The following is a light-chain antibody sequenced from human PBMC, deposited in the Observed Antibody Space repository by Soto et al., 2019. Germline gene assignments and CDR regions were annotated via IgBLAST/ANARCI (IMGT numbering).Light chain of an antibody. Sequence: EIVLTQPPGTLSLSPRERATLSCRAIQTFSNSFLSWFQQIPGQAPRLLIYGASMRATGIPARFSGSGSGTDFTLTISSLEPEDFAVYYCQQRSNWPPLTFGGGTKVDIK. J-gene: IGKJ4*01. CDR2: GAS. CDR3: QQRSNWPPLT. V-gene: IGKV3D-20*02. CDR1: QTFSNSF.